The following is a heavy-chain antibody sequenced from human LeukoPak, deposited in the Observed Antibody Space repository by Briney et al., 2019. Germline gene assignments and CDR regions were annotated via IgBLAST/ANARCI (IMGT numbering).Heavy chain of an antibody. V-gene: IGHV3-53*01. D-gene: IGHD4-23*01. CDR3: AKDPWPRWERRVLFDY. CDR2: IYSGGNT. CDR1: GFTVSSNY. Sequence: GGSLRLSCAASGFTVSSNYISWVRQAPGKGLEWVSVIYSGGNTYYADSVKGRFTISRDNSKNTLYLQMNSLRAEDTAVYYCAKDPWPRWERRVLFDYWGQGTLVTVSS. J-gene: IGHJ4*02.